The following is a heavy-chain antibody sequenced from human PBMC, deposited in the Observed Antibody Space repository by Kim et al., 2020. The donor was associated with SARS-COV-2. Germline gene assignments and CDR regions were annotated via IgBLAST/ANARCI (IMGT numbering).Heavy chain of an antibody. CDR1: GGTISSSSHH. J-gene: IGHJ5*02. CDR2: IHYSGTL. D-gene: IGHD1-26*01. Sequence: SETLSLTCTVSGGTISSSSHHWGWIRQSPGKGLEWIGSIHYSGTLIYNPSLNSRVTISLDTSKNHFSLKLSSVTVADTAVYYRPRHLVVGPTLYNWFDPWGQGILVTVSS. CDR3: PRHLVVGPTLYNWFDP. V-gene: IGHV4-39*01.